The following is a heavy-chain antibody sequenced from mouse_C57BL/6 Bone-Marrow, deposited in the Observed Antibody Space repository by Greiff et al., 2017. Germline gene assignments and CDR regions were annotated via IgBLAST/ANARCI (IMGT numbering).Heavy chain of an antibody. CDR1: GYTFTSYW. J-gene: IGHJ3*01. Sequence: QVHVKQPGAELVKPGASVKMSCKASGYTFTSYWITWVKQRPGQGLEWIGDIYPGSGSTNYNEKFKSKATLTVDTSSSTAYMQLSSLTSEDSAVYYCARAYYSNCAWFAYWCQGTLVTVSA. D-gene: IGHD2-5*01. V-gene: IGHV1-55*01. CDR2: IYPGSGST. CDR3: ARAYYSNCAWFAY.